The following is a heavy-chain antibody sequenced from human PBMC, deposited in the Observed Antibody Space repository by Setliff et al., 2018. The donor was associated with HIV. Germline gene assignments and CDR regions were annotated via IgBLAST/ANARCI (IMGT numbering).Heavy chain of an antibody. D-gene: IGHD4-17*01. CDR3: VRVDYGDYDFDY. Sequence: SETLSLTCTVSGHSTTSDYQWGRIRQPPGKGLEWIGSIYHSGSNYYNPSLKSRVTISVDTTKSQISLKLISVTAADTAVFYCVRVDYGDYDFDYWGQGTLVTVSS. J-gene: IGHJ4*02. CDR1: GHSTTSDYQ. CDR2: IYHSGSN. V-gene: IGHV4-38-2*02.